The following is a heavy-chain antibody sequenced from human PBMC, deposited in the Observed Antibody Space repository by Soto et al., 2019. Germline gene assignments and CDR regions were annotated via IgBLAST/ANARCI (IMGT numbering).Heavy chain of an antibody. CDR1: GGTFSSYA. V-gene: IGHV1-69*01. D-gene: IGHD5-12*01. Sequence: QVPLVQSGAEVKKPGSSVKFSCKASGGTFSSYAISWLRQAPGQGLEWMGGIIPSFGKANYTQKFQGRVTITGDESTTTGYIEMSSLRSEDKAVYYWERGGDRGYDWGELYSGFDPCGQGTMVNVSS. CDR2: IIPSFGKA. J-gene: IGHJ5*02. CDR3: ERGGDRGYDWGELYSGFDP.